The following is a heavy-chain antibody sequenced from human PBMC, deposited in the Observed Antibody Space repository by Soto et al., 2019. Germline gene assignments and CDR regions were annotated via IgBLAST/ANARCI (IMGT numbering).Heavy chain of an antibody. Sequence: QVQLVQSGAEVKKPGSSVKVSCKASGGTFSSYAISWVRQAPGQGLEWMGGISPIFGTANYAQKFQGRVTMTADKSTSTAYMELSSLRSEDTAVYYCARSANVLRFLEWLSLYYYGMDVWGQGTTVTVSS. D-gene: IGHD3-3*01. CDR3: ARSANVLRFLEWLSLYYYGMDV. CDR1: GGTFSSYA. V-gene: IGHV1-69*06. CDR2: ISPIFGTA. J-gene: IGHJ6*02.